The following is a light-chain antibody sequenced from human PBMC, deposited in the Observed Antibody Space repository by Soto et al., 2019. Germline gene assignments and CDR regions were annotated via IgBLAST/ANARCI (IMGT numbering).Light chain of an antibody. V-gene: IGLV4-60*02. J-gene: IGLJ3*02. Sequence: QPVLTRSSSASASLGSSVKLTCTLSSGHSSYIIAWHQQQPGKAPRYLMKLEGSGSYNKGSGVPDRFSGSSSGADRYLTISNLQFEDEADYYCEAWDSNTNCVFGGGTKLTVL. CDR1: SGHSSYI. CDR3: EAWDSNTNCV. CDR2: LEGSGSY.